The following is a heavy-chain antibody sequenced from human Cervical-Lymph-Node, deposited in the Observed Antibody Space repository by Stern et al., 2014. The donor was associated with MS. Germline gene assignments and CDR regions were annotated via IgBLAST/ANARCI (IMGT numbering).Heavy chain of an antibody. CDR1: AFIFSNYW. CDR2: INPDGTSA. Sequence: EVQLVESGGGLVQPGESLRVSCEASAFIFSNYWMHWVRQVPGKGLVWVSHINPDGTSALYADSVKGRFITTRDNARHTVYVQTNSLRAEDTAFYYCARGMTSGAYHWGQGTLVTVSS. D-gene: IGHD6-19*01. J-gene: IGHJ4*02. V-gene: IGHV3-74*01. CDR3: ARGMTSGAYH.